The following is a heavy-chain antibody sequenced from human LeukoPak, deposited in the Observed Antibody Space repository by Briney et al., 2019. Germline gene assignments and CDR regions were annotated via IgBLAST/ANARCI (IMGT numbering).Heavy chain of an antibody. V-gene: IGHV4-4*02. D-gene: IGHD2-2*01. CDR1: GGSISSSNW. CDR2: IYHSGST. J-gene: IGHJ2*01. CDR3: ARYCSSTSCPDWYFDL. Sequence: SETLSLTCAVSGGSISSSNWWSWVRQPPGKGLEWIGEIYHSGSTNYNPSLKSRVTISVDESKNQFSLKLSSVTAADTAVYYCARYCSSTSCPDWYFDLWGRGTLVTVSS.